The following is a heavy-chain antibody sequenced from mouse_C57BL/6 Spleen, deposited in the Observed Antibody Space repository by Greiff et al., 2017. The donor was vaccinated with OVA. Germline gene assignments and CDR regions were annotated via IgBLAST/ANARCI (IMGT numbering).Heavy chain of an antibody. D-gene: IGHD3-1*01. CDR1: GYTFTSYW. CDR2: IDPNSGGT. CDR3: ARLRGRGYAMDD. J-gene: IGHJ4*01. V-gene: IGHV1-72*01. Sequence: QVQLQQPGAELVKPGASVKLSCKASGYTFTSYWMHWVKQRPGRGPEWIGRIDPNSGGTKYNEKFKSKATLSVDKPSSTAYMQLSSLTSKDSAVCYCARLRGRGYAMDDWGKGTSVTVSS.